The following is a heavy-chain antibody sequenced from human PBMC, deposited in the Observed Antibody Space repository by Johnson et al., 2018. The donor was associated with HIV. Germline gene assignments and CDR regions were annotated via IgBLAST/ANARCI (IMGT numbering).Heavy chain of an antibody. CDR3: AKDPGWFGEPGDAFDI. J-gene: IGHJ3*02. V-gene: IGHV3-23*04. D-gene: IGHD3-10*01. Sequence: VQLVESGGGLVQPGGSLRLSCAASGFTFSSYAMSWVRQAPGKGLEWVSSISGSGGSTYSADSAKGRFTISTDNSKNTLYLQMTSLRAEDTAVYYCAKDPGWFGEPGDAFDIWGQGTMVTVSS. CDR1: GFTFSSYA. CDR2: ISGSGGST.